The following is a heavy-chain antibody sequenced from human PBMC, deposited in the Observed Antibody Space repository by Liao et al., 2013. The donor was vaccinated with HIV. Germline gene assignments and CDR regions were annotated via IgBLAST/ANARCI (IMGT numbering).Heavy chain of an antibody. CDR1: GGSISSSSFH. CDR3: ARVHNYDFHDYYYMDV. D-gene: IGHD3-3*01. V-gene: IGHV4-39*07. Sequence: QLQLQESGPGLVKPSETLSLTCSVSGGSISSSSFHWGWIRQPPGKGLEWIGNIYYSGSTYYNPSLKSRVTISEDTSNNQFSLKLNSVTAADTAVYYCARVHNYDFHDYYYMDVWGKGTTVTVSS. CDR2: IYYSGST. J-gene: IGHJ6*03.